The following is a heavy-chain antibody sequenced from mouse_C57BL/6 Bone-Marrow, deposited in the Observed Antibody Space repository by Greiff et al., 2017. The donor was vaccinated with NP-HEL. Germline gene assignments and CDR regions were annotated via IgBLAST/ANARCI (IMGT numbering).Heavy chain of an antibody. CDR1: GFTFSDFY. Sequence: EVNVVESGGGLVQSGRSLRLSCATSGFTFSDFYMEWVRQAPGKGLEWIAASRNKANDYTTEYSASVKGRFIVSRDTSQSILYLQMNALRAEDTAIYYCARDHYDYDSFAYWGQGTLVTVSA. CDR3: ARDHYDYDSFAY. J-gene: IGHJ3*01. V-gene: IGHV7-1*01. CDR2: SRNKANDYTT. D-gene: IGHD2-4*01.